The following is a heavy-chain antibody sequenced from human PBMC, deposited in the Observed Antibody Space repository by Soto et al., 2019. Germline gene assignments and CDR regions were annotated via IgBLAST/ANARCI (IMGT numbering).Heavy chain of an antibody. D-gene: IGHD3-10*01. CDR3: ARESYGSGSYYNRVCDY. J-gene: IGHJ4*02. CDR2: IYYSGST. Sequence: QVQLQESGPGLVKPSQTLSLTCTVSGGSISSGGYYWSWIRQHPGKGLEWIGYIYYSGSTYYNPSLKSRVTIQVATSKNQFSLKLSSVTAADTAVYYCARESYGSGSYYNRVCDYWGQGTLVTVSS. CDR1: GGSISSGGYY. V-gene: IGHV4-31*03.